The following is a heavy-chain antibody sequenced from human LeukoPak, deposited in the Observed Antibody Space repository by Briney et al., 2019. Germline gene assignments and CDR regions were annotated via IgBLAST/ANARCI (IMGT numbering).Heavy chain of an antibody. CDR2: ISAYNGNT. CDR1: GYTFTSYG. CDR3: ARRRYDILTGYYYYGMDV. D-gene: IGHD3-9*01. V-gene: IGHV1-18*01. J-gene: IGHJ6*02. Sequence: GASVKVSCKASGYTFTSYGISWVRQAPGQGLEWMGWISAYNGNTNYAQKLQGRVTMTTDTSTSTAYMELRSLRSDDTAVYYCARRRYDILTGYYYYGMDVWGQGTTVTVSS.